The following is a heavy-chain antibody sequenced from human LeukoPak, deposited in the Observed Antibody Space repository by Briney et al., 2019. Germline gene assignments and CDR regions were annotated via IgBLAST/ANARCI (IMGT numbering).Heavy chain of an antibody. CDR1: GYTFNGYY. D-gene: IGHD4-17*01. V-gene: IGHV1-2*02. CDR2: INPHTGAT. J-gene: IGHJ4*02. CDR3: ARGVDYGDLDY. Sequence: ASVKVSCKTSGYTFNGYYIHWLRQAPGRGPEWLGWINPHTGATRYAQKFQGRVTVSGDTSIGTACLDLKSLTSDDTAIYYCARGVDYGDLDYWGQGTLVSVSS.